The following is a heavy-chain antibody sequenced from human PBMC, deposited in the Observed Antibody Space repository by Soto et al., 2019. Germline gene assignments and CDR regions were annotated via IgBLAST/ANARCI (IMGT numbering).Heavy chain of an antibody. J-gene: IGHJ4*02. D-gene: IGHD2-21*02. V-gene: IGHV3-30*18. CDR2: ISYDGSNK. CDR1: GFTFSSYG. Sequence: HPGGSLRLSCAASGFTFSSYGMHWVRQAPGKGLEWVAVISYDGSNKYYADSVKGRFTISRDNSKNTLYLQMNSLRAEDTAVYYCAKDDDIGGNSSPFYWGQGTLVTVSS. CDR3: AKDDDIGGNSSPFY.